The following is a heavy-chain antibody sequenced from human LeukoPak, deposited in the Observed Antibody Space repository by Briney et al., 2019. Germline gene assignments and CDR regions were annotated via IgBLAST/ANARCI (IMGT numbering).Heavy chain of an antibody. D-gene: IGHD3-9*01. CDR1: GYTFTSYG. CDR2: ISAYNGNT. V-gene: IGHV1-18*01. Sequence: ASVKVSCKASGYTFTSYGINWVRQAPGQGLEWMGWISAYNGNTNYAQKLQGRVTMTTDTFTSTAYMELRSLRSDDTAVYYCARGGAYYDILTGRPRLAFDYWGQGTLVTVSS. CDR3: ARGGAYYDILTGRPRLAFDY. J-gene: IGHJ4*02.